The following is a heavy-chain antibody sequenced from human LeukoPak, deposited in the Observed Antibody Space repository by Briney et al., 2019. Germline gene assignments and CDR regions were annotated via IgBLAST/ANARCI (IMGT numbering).Heavy chain of an antibody. V-gene: IGHV1-69*01. CDR2: IIPIFGTA. J-gene: IGHJ6*02. Sequence: ASVKVSCKASGGTFSSYAISWVRQAPGQGLEWMGGIIPIFGTANYAQKFQGRVTITADESTSTAYMELSSLRSEDTAVYYCARGSKMEAAYYYYGMDVWGQGTTVTVSS. CDR3: ARGSKMEAAYYYYGMDV. CDR1: GGTFSSYA. D-gene: IGHD5-24*01.